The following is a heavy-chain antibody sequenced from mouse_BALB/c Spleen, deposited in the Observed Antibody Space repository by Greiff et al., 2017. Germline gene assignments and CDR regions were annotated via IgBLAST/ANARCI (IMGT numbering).Heavy chain of an antibody. CDR1: GFTFSDFY. CDR3: ARDAYYYGSSAAMDY. Sequence: EVQVVESGGGLVQPGGSLRLSCATSGFTFSDFYMEWVRQPPGKRLEWIAASRNKANDYTTEYSASVKGRFIVSRDTSQSILYLQMNALRAEDTAIYYCARDAYYYGSSAAMDYWGQGTSVTVSS. J-gene: IGHJ4*01. D-gene: IGHD1-1*01. CDR2: SRNKANDYTT. V-gene: IGHV7-1*02.